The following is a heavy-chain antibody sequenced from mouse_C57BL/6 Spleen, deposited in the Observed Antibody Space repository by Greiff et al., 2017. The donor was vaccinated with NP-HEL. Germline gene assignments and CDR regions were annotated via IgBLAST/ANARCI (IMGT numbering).Heavy chain of an antibody. CDR1: GYTFTSYW. D-gene: IGHD2-1*01. J-gene: IGHJ2*01. Sequence: QVQLQQPGAELVMPGASVKLSCKASGYTFTSYWMHWVKQRPGPGLEWIGEIDPSDSYTNYNQKFKGKSTLTVDKSSSTAYMQLSSLTSEDSAVYYCARGSSGYYGNYGFDYWGQGTTLTVSS. V-gene: IGHV1-69*01. CDR2: IDPSDSYT. CDR3: ARGSSGYYGNYGFDY.